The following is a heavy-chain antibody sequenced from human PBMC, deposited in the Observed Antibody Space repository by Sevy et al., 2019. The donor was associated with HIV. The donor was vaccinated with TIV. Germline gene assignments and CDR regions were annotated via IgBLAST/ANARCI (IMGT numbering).Heavy chain of an antibody. CDR2: ISYDGSNK. J-gene: IGHJ4*02. D-gene: IGHD3-16*01. CDR1: GFTFSSYA. CDR3: AGDWPDMITFGGVIDY. V-gene: IGHV3-30-3*01. Sequence: GGSLRLSCAASGFTFSSYAMHWVRQAPGKGLEWVAVISYDGSNKYYADSVKGRFTISRDNSKNTLYLQMNSLRAEDTAVYYCAGDWPDMITFGGVIDYWGQGTLVTVSS.